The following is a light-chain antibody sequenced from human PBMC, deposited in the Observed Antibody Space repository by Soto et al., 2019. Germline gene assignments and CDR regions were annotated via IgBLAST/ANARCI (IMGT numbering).Light chain of an antibody. V-gene: IGKV3-20*01. CDR1: HSVANNY. CDR3: QQYGGSPPWT. J-gene: IGKJ1*01. CDR2: AAS. Sequence: IVLAQSPATLSLSPGERATISCRASHSVANNYLAWYQQEHGQAPRLIIFAASSRATGVPHRFSASGSGTDFTLTISRLEAEDFAVYFCQQYGGSPPWTFGQGTKVDIK.